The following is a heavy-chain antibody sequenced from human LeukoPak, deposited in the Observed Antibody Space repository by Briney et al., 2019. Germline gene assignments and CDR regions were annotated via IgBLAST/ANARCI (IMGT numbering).Heavy chain of an antibody. CDR1: GGSISSSSYY. CDR3: AGRGWTVYTGMTIYGMDV. Sequence: PSETLSLTCIVSGGSISSSSYYWDWIRQAPGEGLEWIGNFYDSGNTRYNPSLKSRVTISVDTSKNQFSLKLSSVTAADTAVYYCAGRGWTVYTGMTIYGMDVWGQGTTVTVSS. J-gene: IGHJ6*02. D-gene: IGHD5-18*01. CDR2: FYDSGNT. V-gene: IGHV4-39*07.